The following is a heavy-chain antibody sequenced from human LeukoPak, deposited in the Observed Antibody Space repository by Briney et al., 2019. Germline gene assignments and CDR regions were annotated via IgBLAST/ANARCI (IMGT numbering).Heavy chain of an antibody. D-gene: IGHD2-2*01. Sequence: SETLSLTCAVYGGSFSGYYWSWIRQPPGKGLEWIGEINHSGSTNYNPSLKSRVTISVDTSKNQFSLKLSSVTAADTAVYYCARGERELGYCSSTSCYLSWFDYWGQGTLVAVSS. J-gene: IGHJ4*02. CDR3: ARGERELGYCSSTSCYLSWFDY. CDR2: INHSGST. CDR1: GGSFSGYY. V-gene: IGHV4-34*01.